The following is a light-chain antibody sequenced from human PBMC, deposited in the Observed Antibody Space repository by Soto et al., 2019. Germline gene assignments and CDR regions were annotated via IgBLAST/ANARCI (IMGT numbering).Light chain of an antibody. Sequence: QSVLTQPRSVSGSPGQSVTISCTGTSSDVGDYNYVSWYQQYPGKAPKLVIFDVSKRPSGVPDRFSGSKSGYTASLTISGLQAEDEADYSCFSFAGSYTFWVFGGGTKLT. V-gene: IGLV2-11*01. CDR1: SSDVGDYNY. J-gene: IGLJ3*02. CDR2: DVS. CDR3: FSFAGSYTFWV.